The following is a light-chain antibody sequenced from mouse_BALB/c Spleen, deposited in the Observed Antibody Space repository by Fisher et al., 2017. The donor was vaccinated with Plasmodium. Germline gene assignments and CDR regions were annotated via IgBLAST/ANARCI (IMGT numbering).Light chain of an antibody. J-gene: IGKJ5*01. Sequence: DIVMTQTPSTLSVTPGDRVRLSCRASQSISNYLHWYQQKSHESPRLLITYASQSISGIPSRSSGSGSGTDFTLSINSVETEDFGMYFCQQSNGWPLTFGAGTKLELK. CDR1: QSISNY. V-gene: IGKV5-45*01. CDR3: QQSNGWPLT. CDR2: YAS.